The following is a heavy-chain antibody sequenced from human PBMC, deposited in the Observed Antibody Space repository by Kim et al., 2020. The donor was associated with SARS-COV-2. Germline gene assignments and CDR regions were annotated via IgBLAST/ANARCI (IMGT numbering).Heavy chain of an antibody. CDR2: INNRGNA. CDR1: GFTFTSRA. Sequence: GGSLRLSCAASGFTFTSRAMSWVRQAPGEGLEWVASINNRGNAYYADSVMGRFTISRDISKSTLYLQMDSLRADETAIYYCANDHPSDGWPAFDSWGQGTLVSVSS. V-gene: IGHV3-23*01. D-gene: IGHD6-19*01. J-gene: IGHJ5*01. CDR3: ANDHPSDGWPAFDS.